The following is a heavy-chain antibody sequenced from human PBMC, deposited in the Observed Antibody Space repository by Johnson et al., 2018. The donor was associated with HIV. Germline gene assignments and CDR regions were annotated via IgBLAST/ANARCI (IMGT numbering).Heavy chain of an antibody. V-gene: IGHV3-20*04. CDR3: ARALTGTTQGAFDS. D-gene: IGHD1-7*01. J-gene: IGHJ3*02. CDR1: GFSFDDYG. Sequence: VRLVESGGSVVRPGGSLRLSCAASGFSFDDYGMAWVRQAPGKGLEWVSGINWNGNTRDYVDSVKGRFTISRDNAKNSLLLQMKSLRAEDTALYYCARALTGTTQGAFDSWGQGTMVTVSS. CDR2: INWNGNTR.